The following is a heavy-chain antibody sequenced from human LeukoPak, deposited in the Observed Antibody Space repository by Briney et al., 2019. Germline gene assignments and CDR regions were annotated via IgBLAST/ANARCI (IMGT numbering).Heavy chain of an antibody. J-gene: IGHJ6*03. V-gene: IGHV3-7*01. CDR1: GFTFSSYW. Sequence: GGSLRLSCAASGFTFSSYWMSWVRQAPGKGLEWVANIKQDGSEKYYVDSVKGRFTISRDNSKNTLYLQMGSLRAEDMAVYYCARARSGGSYYYYYYMDVWGKGTTVTVSS. CDR3: ARARSGGSYYYYYYMDV. D-gene: IGHD1-26*01. CDR2: IKQDGSEK.